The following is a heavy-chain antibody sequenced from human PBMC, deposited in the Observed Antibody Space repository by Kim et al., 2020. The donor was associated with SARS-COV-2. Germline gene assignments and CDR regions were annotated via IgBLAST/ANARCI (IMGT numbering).Heavy chain of an antibody. CDR1: GFTFSSYE. J-gene: IGHJ4*02. Sequence: GGSLRLSCAAAGFTFSSYEMNWVRQAPGKGLEWVSYISTSGNTKYYADSVKGRFTISRDNAKNSLFLQMNSLRVEDTAVYYCARVTEALHSRSFDYWGQGSLVTVSS. CDR3: ARVTEALHSRSFDY. CDR2: ISTSGNTK. V-gene: IGHV3-48*03. D-gene: IGHD3-3*02.